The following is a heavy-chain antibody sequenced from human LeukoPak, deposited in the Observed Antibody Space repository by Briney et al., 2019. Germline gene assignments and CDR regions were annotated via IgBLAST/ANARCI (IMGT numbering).Heavy chain of an antibody. Sequence: GASVKVSCKASGYTFTGYYMHWGRQAPGQGLEWMGWINPNSGGTNYAQKFQGRVTMTRDTSISTAYMELSRLRSDDTAVYYCARAFKNWNYENWFDPWGQGTLVTVSS. CDR2: INPNSGGT. J-gene: IGHJ5*02. CDR1: GYTFTGYY. D-gene: IGHD1-7*01. V-gene: IGHV1-2*02. CDR3: ARAFKNWNYENWFDP.